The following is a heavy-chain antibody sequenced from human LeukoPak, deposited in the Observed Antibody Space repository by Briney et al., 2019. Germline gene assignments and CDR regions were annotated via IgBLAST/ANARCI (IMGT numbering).Heavy chain of an antibody. CDR2: INPSSGGT. Sequence: ASVKVSCKASGYTFTGYYMHWVRQAPGQGLEWMGWINPSSGGTDYAQRFQGRVTLTRDTSISTAYIELSRLRSDDTAVYYCARDYYENSGYFSDYWGQGTLSPSPQ. J-gene: IGHJ4*02. V-gene: IGHV1-2*02. CDR1: GYTFTGYY. D-gene: IGHD3-22*01. CDR3: ARDYYENSGYFSDY.